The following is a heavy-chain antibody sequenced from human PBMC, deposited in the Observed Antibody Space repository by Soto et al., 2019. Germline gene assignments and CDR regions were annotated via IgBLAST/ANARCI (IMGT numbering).Heavy chain of an antibody. V-gene: IGHV3-64*01. CDR3: ARMQWLVRGINYYGMDV. CDR1: GFTFSSYA. D-gene: IGHD6-19*01. J-gene: IGHJ6*02. Sequence: PGGSLRLSCAASGFTFSSYAMHWVRQAPGKGLEYVSAISSNGGSTYYANSVKGRFTISRDNSKNTLYLQMGSLRAEDMAVYYCARMQWLVRGINYYGMDVWGQGTTVTVSS. CDR2: ISSNGGST.